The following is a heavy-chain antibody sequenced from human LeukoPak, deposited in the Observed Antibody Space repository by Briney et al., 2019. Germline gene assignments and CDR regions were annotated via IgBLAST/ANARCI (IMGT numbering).Heavy chain of an antibody. V-gene: IGHV3-23*01. CDR1: GFTFSSYA. CDR2: ISGSGGST. CDR3: ATSYVWGSSDY. Sequence: GGSLRLSCAASGFTFSSYAVSWVRQTPGKGLAWVSAISGSGGSTYYADSVKGRFTISRDNSKNTLYLQMNSLRAEDTAVYYCATSYVWGSSDYWGQGTLVTVSS. D-gene: IGHD3-16*01. J-gene: IGHJ4*02.